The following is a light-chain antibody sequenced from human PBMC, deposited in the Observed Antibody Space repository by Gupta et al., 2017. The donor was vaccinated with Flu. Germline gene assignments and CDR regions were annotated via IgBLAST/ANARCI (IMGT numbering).Light chain of an antibody. CDR1: QTVSSN. J-gene: IGKJ4*01. Sequence: EIVMTQSPATLSVSPGERATLSCRASQTVSSNLAWYQQQPGRAPRLLIYGESTRATGSPARCSGSGSGTEFTLTITSLQSEDFAIYYCQQYNDWPPLTFGGGTKVEIK. CDR2: GES. V-gene: IGKV3-15*01. CDR3: QQYNDWPPLT.